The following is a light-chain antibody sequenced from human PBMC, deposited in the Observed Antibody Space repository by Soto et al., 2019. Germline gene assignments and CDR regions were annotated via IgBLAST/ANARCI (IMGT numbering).Light chain of an antibody. Sequence: QSVLTQLPSASGTPGQGVTISCSGSSSNIGSKTVNWYQQLPGTAPKLLIYSNYQRPSGVPDRFSGSKSGTSASLAISGLQSEDEADYYCSAWDASLNGYVFGTGTKVTVL. CDR3: SAWDASLNGYV. J-gene: IGLJ1*01. CDR2: SNY. CDR1: SSNIGSKT. V-gene: IGLV1-44*01.